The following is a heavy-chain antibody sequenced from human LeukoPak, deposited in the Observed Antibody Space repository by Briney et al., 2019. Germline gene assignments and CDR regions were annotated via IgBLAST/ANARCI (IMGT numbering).Heavy chain of an antibody. CDR1: GYTFSGYY. V-gene: IGHV1-2*02. D-gene: IGHD6-13*01. Sequence: GASVKVSFTASGYTFSGYYLHWVRQAPGQGLEWMGWINPNSGGTNSAQKFQGRVTITRNTSISTAYMELSSLRSEDTAVYYCARGPSAAGHYYYYYYMDVWGKGTTVTVSS. J-gene: IGHJ6*03. CDR2: INPNSGGT. CDR3: ARGPSAAGHYYYYYYMDV.